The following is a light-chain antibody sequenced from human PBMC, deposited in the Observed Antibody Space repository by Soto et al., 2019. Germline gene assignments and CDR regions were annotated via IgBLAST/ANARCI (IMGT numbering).Light chain of an antibody. J-gene: IGKJ1*01. CDR2: KAS. CDR3: QQYNSYPWT. V-gene: IGKV1-5*03. CDR1: QSISSW. Sequence: DIQMTQSPSTLSASVRDRVTITCRASQSISSWLAWYQQKPGKAPKLLIYKASSLESGVPSRFSGSGSGTEFTLTISSLQPDDFATYYCQQYNSYPWTFGQGTKVDNK.